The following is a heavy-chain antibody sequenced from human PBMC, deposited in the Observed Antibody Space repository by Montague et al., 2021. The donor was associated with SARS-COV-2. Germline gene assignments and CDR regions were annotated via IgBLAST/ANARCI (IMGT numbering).Heavy chain of an antibody. CDR1: GESFSGHY. Sequence: SETLSLTCAVYGESFSGHYWTWIRQPPGKGLEWIGEIYHTGSTNYNPSLKSRVTISVDTSKNQFSLELRSVTAADTGVYYCARWDPQTLTLIGLRGKSASDYWGQGTLVTVSS. V-gene: IGHV4-34*01. D-gene: IGHD4-23*01. CDR3: ARWDPQTLTLIGLRGKSASDY. J-gene: IGHJ4*02. CDR2: IYHTGST.